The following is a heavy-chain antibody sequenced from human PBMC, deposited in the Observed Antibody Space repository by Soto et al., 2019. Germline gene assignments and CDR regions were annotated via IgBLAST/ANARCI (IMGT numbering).Heavy chain of an antibody. D-gene: IGHD3-3*01. CDR2: IYWDDDK. V-gene: IGHV2-5*02. CDR1: ELSLSTSGVG. CDR3: VNSHVLRWSGFDP. J-gene: IGHJ5*02. Sequence: QITLKESGPTLVEPTQTLTLTCTFSELSLSTSGVGVGWIRQPPGKALEWLALIYWDDDKRYNPSLKSRLTIPKVTANNQVDLTTTKIDPIDTATYYSVNSHVLRWSGFDPWGQGPLVTVPS.